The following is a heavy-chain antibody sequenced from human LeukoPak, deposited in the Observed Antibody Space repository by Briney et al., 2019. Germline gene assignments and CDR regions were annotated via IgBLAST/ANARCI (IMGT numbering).Heavy chain of an antibody. D-gene: IGHD6-13*01. CDR1: GYSFTSYW. CDR2: IYPGDSDT. Sequence: GESLKISCKGSGYSFTSYWIGWVRQMPGKGLGWMGIIYPGDSDTRYSPSFQGQVLISADKSISTAYLQWSSLKASDTAMYYCARTRYSSSSPYSVDYWGQGTLVTVSS. CDR3: ARTRYSSSSPYSVDY. V-gene: IGHV5-51*01. J-gene: IGHJ4*02.